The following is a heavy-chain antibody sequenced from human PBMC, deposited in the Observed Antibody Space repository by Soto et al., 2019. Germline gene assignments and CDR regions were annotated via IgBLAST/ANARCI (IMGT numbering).Heavy chain of an antibody. V-gene: IGHV1-18*01. D-gene: IGHD3-10*01. CDR3: ARSPINYGSGSYYINY. CDR2: ITAYNGNT. J-gene: IGHJ4*02. CDR1: GYTFTSYG. Sequence: ASVKVSCKASGYTFTSYGISWVRQAPGQGLEWMGWITAYNGNTNYAQKVQDRVTMTTDTSTSTAYMELRSLRSDDTAVYYCARSPINYGSGSYYINYWGQGSLVTVSS.